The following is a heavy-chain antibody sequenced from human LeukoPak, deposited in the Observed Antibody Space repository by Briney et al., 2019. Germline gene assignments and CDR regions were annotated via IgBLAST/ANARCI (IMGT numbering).Heavy chain of an antibody. J-gene: IGHJ5*02. CDR1: GFTFSSYA. CDR3: AIDVAAAAGGFDP. V-gene: IGHV3-23*01. CDR2: ISGSGGST. D-gene: IGHD6-13*01. Sequence: GGSLRLSCAASGFTFSSYAMSWVRQAPGKGLEWVSGISGSGGSTYYADSVKGRFTISRENSKNTLYLQMNSLRAEDTAVYYCAIDVAAAAGGFDPWGQGTPVTVSS.